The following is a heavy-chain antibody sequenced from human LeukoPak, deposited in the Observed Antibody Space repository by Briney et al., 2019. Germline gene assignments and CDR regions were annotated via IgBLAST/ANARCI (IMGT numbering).Heavy chain of an antibody. Sequence: SETLSLTCTVSGGSISSYYWSWIRQPAGKGLEWIGRIYTSGSTNYNPSLKSRVTMSVDTSKNQFSLKLSSVTAADTAVYYCARVSPKRKKYYYDSSGYFSYYYMDVWGKGTTVTVSS. V-gene: IGHV4-4*07. D-gene: IGHD3-22*01. CDR1: GGSISSYY. J-gene: IGHJ6*03. CDR3: ARVSPKRKKYYYDSSGYFSYYYMDV. CDR2: IYTSGST.